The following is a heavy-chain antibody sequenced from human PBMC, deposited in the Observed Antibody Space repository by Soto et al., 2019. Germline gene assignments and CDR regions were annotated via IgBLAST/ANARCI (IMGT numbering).Heavy chain of an antibody. Sequence: QVQLVQSGAEVKKPGSSVKVSCKASGGTFSSYAISWVRQAPGQGLEWMGGRIPIFSTANYAQKFQGRVTNTADESISTAYMELSSLRSEDTAVYYCPREYSSSSADYGMDVWGQGTTVTVSS. V-gene: IGHV1-69*01. CDR2: RIPIFSTA. D-gene: IGHD6-6*01. J-gene: IGHJ6*02. CDR3: PREYSSSSADYGMDV. CDR1: GGTFSSYA.